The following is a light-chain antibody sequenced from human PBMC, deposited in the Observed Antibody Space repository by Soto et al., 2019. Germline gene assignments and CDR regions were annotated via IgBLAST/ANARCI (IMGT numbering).Light chain of an antibody. CDR1: NSNIGAGYD. Sequence: QSVLTQPPSVSGAPGQRVTISCTGSNSNIGAGYDVHWYQQLPGTAPKLLIYANSNRPSGVPDRFSGSKSGTSASLAITGLQAEYEADYYCQSYDRSLSALVFGGGTKVTVL. CDR3: QSYDRSLSALV. V-gene: IGLV1-40*01. J-gene: IGLJ3*02. CDR2: ANS.